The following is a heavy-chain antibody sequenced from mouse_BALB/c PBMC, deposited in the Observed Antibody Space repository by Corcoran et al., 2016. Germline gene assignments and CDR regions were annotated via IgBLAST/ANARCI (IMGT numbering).Heavy chain of an antibody. D-gene: IGHD1-1*01. CDR2: IDPANGNT. CDR3: ARSNYGSSLYYFDY. J-gene: IGHJ2*01. Sequence: EVQLQQSGAELVKPGASVKLSCTASGFNIKDTYMHWVKQRPEQGLEWIGRIDPANGNTKYDPKFQGKATITADTSSNTAYLQLNSLTSEDTAVYYCARSNYGSSLYYFDYWGQGTTLTVSS. V-gene: IGHV14-3*02. CDR1: GFNIKDTY.